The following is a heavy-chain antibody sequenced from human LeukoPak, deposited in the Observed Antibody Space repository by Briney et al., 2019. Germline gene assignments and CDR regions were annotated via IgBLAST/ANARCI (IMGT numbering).Heavy chain of an antibody. D-gene: IGHD6-13*01. CDR3: ARDAKYSSSWFNWFDP. CDR2: ISGSGGST. Sequence: GGSLRLSCAASGFTFSSYAMSWVRQAPGKGLEWVSAISGSGGSTYYADSVKGRFTISRDNSKNTLYLQMNSLRAEDTAVYYCARDAKYSSSWFNWFDPWGQGTLVTVSS. J-gene: IGHJ5*02. V-gene: IGHV3-23*01. CDR1: GFTFSSYA.